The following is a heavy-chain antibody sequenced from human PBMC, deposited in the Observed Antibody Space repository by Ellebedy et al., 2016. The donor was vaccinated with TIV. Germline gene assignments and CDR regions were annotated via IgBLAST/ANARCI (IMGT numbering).Heavy chain of an antibody. CDR2: TSDSGIIT. CDR1: GFTFGSCA. Sequence: PGGSLRLSCAASGFTFGSCAMSWVRQAPGRGLEWVAATSDSGIITYYADSVRGRFTVARDNSKNTLYLQMNSLRDEDTALYYCATHFDILPGQYRGFDYWGQGTLVAVSS. J-gene: IGHJ4*02. V-gene: IGHV3-23*01. CDR3: ATHFDILPGQYRGFDY. D-gene: IGHD3-9*01.